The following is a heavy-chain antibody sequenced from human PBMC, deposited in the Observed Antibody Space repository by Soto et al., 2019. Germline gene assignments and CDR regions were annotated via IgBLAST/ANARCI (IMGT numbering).Heavy chain of an antibody. J-gene: IGHJ4*02. V-gene: IGHV1-18*04. CDR3: ARDFEYYYDSSGYYEKTDFDY. D-gene: IGHD3-22*01. CDR2: ISAYNGNT. CDR1: GYTFTSYG. Sequence: GASVKVSCKASGYTFTSYGISWVRQAPGQGLEWMGWISAYNGNTNYAQKLQGRVTMTTDTSTSTAYMELRSLRSDDTAVYYCARDFEYYYDSSGYYEKTDFDYWGQGTLVTVS.